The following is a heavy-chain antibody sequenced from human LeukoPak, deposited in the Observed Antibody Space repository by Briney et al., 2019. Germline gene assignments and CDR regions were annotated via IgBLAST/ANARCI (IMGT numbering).Heavy chain of an antibody. D-gene: IGHD6-13*01. CDR1: GFTFSSYA. V-gene: IGHV3-23*01. J-gene: IGHJ6*02. Sequence: GGSLRLSCAASGFTFSSYAMSWVRQAPGKGLEWVSAISGSGGSTYYADSVKGRFTISKDNSKNTVYLQMSSLRVDDTAVYYCAKAASSSWPSYYYGMDVWGQGTTVTVSS. CDR3: AKAASSSWPSYYYGMDV. CDR2: ISGSGGST.